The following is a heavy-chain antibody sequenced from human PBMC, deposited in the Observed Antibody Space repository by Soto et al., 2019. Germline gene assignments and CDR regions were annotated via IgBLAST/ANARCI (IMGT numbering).Heavy chain of an antibody. CDR3: ARDRITTRGDAFDL. CDR1: GGTFSTYI. CDR2: IIPIPDIT. D-gene: IGHD3-3*01. Sequence: QVQLVQSGAEGRKPGSSVKVSCKAPGGTFSTYIISWVRQAPGQGLEWMGRIIPIPDITNYAQKFQGRVTVTADRSTSTAYMELTSLKSEDTAVYYCARDRITTRGDAFDLWGQGTMVTGSS. J-gene: IGHJ3*01. V-gene: IGHV1-69*08.